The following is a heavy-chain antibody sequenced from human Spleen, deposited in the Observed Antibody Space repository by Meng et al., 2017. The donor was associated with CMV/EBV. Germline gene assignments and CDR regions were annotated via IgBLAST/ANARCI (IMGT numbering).Heavy chain of an antibody. V-gene: IGHV1-69*12. Sequence: QVQVVWVGAEVKKAGSSVKGSCEASGGPFCSYAISWVRQAPGQGLEWMGGIIPIFSTANYAQKFQGRVTITADESTSTAYMELSSLRSEDTAVYYCARGRFLEWARFDPWGQGTLVTVSS. J-gene: IGHJ5*02. CDR2: IIPIFSTA. CDR1: GGPFCSYA. D-gene: IGHD3-3*01. CDR3: ARGRFLEWARFDP.